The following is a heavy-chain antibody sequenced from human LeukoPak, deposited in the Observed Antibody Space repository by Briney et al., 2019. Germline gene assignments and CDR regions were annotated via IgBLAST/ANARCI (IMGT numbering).Heavy chain of an antibody. CDR3: ARAPPYCGGDCSDWYFDL. CDR1: GFTFSSYS. J-gene: IGHJ2*01. D-gene: IGHD2-21*02. CDR2: ISRGSGSI. Sequence: AGGSLRLSCAASGFTFSSYSMNWVRQAPGKGLEWVSSISRGSGSIYYADSLKGRFTISRDNAKNSLYLQMNSLRVEDTAVYYCARAPPYCGGDCSDWYFDLWGRGTLVTVSS. V-gene: IGHV3-21*01.